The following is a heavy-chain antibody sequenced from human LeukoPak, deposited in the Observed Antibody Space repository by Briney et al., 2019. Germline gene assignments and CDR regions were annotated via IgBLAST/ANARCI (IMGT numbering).Heavy chain of an antibody. CDR1: GFTFDDYA. V-gene: IGHV3-43D*03. D-gene: IGHD2-2*01. CDR2: ISWDGGST. CDR3: AKDGWRGYCSSTSCYYMDV. J-gene: IGHJ6*03. Sequence: GGSLRLSCAASGFTFDDYAMQWVRQAPGKGLEWVSLISWDGGSTYYADSVKGRFTISRDNSKNSLYLQMNSLRAEDTALYYCAKDGWRGYCSSTSCYYMDVWGKGTTVTVSS.